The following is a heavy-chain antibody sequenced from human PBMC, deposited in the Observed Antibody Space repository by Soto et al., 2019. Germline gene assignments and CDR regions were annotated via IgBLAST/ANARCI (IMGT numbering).Heavy chain of an antibody. D-gene: IGHD3-16*02. Sequence: SETLSLTCAVYGGSFSDYYWSWIRPPPGKGLEWIGEINHSGSTNYNPSLKSSVTISVDTSKNQFSLKLSSVTAADTATYYCARGHIVSSNFYFMEVWGKGTTVTVSS. V-gene: IGHV4-34*01. J-gene: IGHJ6*03. CDR2: INHSGST. CDR3: ARGHIVSSNFYFMEV. CDR1: GGSFSDYY.